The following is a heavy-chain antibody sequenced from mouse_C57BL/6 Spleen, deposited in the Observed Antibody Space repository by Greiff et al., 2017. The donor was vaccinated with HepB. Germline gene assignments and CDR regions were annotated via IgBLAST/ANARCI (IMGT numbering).Heavy chain of an antibody. J-gene: IGHJ3*01. V-gene: IGHV5-6*02. D-gene: IGHD2-2*01. CDR3: ARHRDGYDPAWFAY. CDR2: ISSCGNYN. CDR1: GFTFSSYG. Sequence: EVMLVESGGDLVKPGGSLKLSCAASGFTFSSYGMSWVRQTPDKRLEWVATISSCGNYNYYPDSVKGRFTISRDNAKNTLYLQMSSLKSEDTAMYYGARHRDGYDPAWFAYWGQGTLVTVSA.